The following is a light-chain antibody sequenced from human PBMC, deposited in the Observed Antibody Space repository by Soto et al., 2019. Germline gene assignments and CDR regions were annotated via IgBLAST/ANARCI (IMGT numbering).Light chain of an antibody. CDR1: QGISTF. CDR3: QQRSNWPPIT. V-gene: IGKV1-9*01. Sequence: DIQLPKSPSFMSASVGDRVTITCRASQGISTFLAWYQQHPGTAPKRLIYDASNLQSGVPSRFSGSGSGTEFTLTISSLEPEDFAVYYCQQRSNWPPITFGQGTRLEI. J-gene: IGKJ5*01. CDR2: DAS.